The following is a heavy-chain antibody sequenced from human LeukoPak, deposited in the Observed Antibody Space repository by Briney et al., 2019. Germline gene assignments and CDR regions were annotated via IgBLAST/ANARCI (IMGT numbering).Heavy chain of an antibody. D-gene: IGHD3-10*01. Sequence: GGSLRLSCAASGFTVSSNYMSWVRQAPGEGLEWVSVIYSGGSTYYADSVKGRFTISRDNSKNTLYLQMNSLRAEDTAVYYCARDSEVYYGSGSLYYYGMDVWGQGTTVTVSS. CDR3: ARDSEVYYGSGSLYYYGMDV. CDR1: GFTVSSNY. V-gene: IGHV3-66*01. J-gene: IGHJ6*02. CDR2: IYSGGST.